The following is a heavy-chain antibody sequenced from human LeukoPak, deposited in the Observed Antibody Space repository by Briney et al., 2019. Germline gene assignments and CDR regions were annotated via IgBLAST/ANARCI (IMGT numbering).Heavy chain of an antibody. CDR3: TRVVAPYNWFDP. CDR2: ISAYNGNT. J-gene: IGHJ5*02. D-gene: IGHD2-15*01. CDR1: GYTFTSYG. V-gene: IGHV1-18*01. Sequence: ASVKVSCKASGYTFTSYGISWVRRAPGQGLEWMGWISAYNGNTNYAQKLQGRVTMTTDTSTSTAYMELRSLRSDDTAVYYCTRVVAPYNWFDPWGQGTLVTVSS.